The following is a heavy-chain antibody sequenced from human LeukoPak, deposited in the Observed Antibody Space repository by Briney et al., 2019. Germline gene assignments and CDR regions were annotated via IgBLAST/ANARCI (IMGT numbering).Heavy chain of an antibody. J-gene: IGHJ6*02. CDR2: ISYDGSNK. D-gene: IGHD3-22*01. CDR1: GFTFSSYA. V-gene: IGHV3-30-3*01. CDR3: ARDLYYYDSSGYQYYYYYYGMDV. Sequence: QSGGSLRLSCAASGFTFSSYAMHWVRQAPGKGLEWVAVISYDGSNKYYADSVKGRFTISRDNSKNTLYLQMNSLRAEDTAVYYCARDLYYYDSSGYQYYYYYYGMDVWGQGTTVTVSS.